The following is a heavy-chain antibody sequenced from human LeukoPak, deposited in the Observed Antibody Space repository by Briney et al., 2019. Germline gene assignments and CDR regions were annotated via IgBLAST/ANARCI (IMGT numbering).Heavy chain of an antibody. V-gene: IGHV4-38-2*02. J-gene: IGHJ4*02. CDR3: ARDRESTVNTGHFDY. D-gene: IGHD4-17*01. CDR1: GYSISSGYY. Sequence: PSETLSLTCTVSGYSISSGYYWGWIRQPPGKGLEWIGSLYHSGSTYYNPSLKSRVTISVDTSKNQFSLKLSSVTAADTAVYYCARDRESTVNTGHFDYWGQGTLVTVSS. CDR2: LYHSGST.